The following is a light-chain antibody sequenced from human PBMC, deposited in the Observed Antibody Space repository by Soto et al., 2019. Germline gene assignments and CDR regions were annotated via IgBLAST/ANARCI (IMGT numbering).Light chain of an antibody. CDR3: SSQAVSSPLV. V-gene: IGLV2-14*01. CDR2: DVS. Sequence: QSALTQPASVSGSPGQSITISCTGTSSDIGGYNYVSWYQQHPGKAPKLMIYDVSNRPSGVSNRFSGSKSGNTASLTISGLQAEDEADYYCSSQAVSSPLVFGGGTQLTVL. CDR1: SSDIGGYNY. J-gene: IGLJ2*01.